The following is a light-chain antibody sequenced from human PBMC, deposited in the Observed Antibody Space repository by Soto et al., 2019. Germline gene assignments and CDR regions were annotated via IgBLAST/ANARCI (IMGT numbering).Light chain of an antibody. CDR1: QSVSSN. J-gene: IGKJ1*01. V-gene: IGKV3-15*01. CDR3: QQSNNWPRT. Sequence: EMVMTQSPGTLSVSPGERATLSYRASQSVSSNLAWYQQKPGQAPRLLIYGASTRATGIPARFSGSRSGIEFTLTISSLQSEDFAVYYCQQSNNWPRTFGQGTKVEIK. CDR2: GAS.